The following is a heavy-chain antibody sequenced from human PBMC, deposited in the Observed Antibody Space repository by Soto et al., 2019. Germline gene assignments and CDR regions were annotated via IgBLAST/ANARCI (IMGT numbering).Heavy chain of an antibody. D-gene: IGHD5-12*01. CDR3: ARGIVASIFGGFDP. CDR2: IDYSRSA. J-gene: IGHJ5*02. Sequence: VQLQESGPGLVKPSQTLSLICTVSGASINSGNYNWTWIRQHTGRGLEWIGCIDYSRSAYYNPSLKMRVAISADTSKDPFSLDLTSVTAADTAVYYCARGIVASIFGGFDPWGQGTLVTVSS. V-gene: IGHV4-31*03. CDR1: GASINSGNYN.